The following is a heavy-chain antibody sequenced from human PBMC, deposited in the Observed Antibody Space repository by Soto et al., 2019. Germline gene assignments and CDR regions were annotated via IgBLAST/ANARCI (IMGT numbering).Heavy chain of an antibody. CDR2: IKQDGGET. D-gene: IGHD1-1*01. J-gene: IGHJ6*01. V-gene: IGHV3-7*03. CDR3: ARTGFHREALDL. Sequence: EMQLEESGGGLVQPGGSRRLSCEASGFSFTNHWMSWVRQAPGKGLEWLANIKQDGGETYYLESVKGRFSISRDHGKDSVYLQMSGPRAEDTAVYYRARTGFHREALDLWGQGTIVTVPS. CDR1: GFSFTNHW.